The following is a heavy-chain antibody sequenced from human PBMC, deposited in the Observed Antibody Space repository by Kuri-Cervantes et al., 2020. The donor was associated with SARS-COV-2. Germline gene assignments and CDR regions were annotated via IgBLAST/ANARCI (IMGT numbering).Heavy chain of an antibody. J-gene: IGHJ4*02. CDR2: INGYNDNT. D-gene: IGHD2-15*01. CDR1: GYTLTNYG. CDR3: ARGIVVVVAAMGYFDY. Sequence: SVSVSCEASGYTLTNYGISWVRQAPGQGLEWMGWINGYNDNTKYAQKLQGRVTMTTDTSTSTAYMELRSLRSDDTAVYYCARGIVVVVAAMGYFDYWGQGTLVTVSS. V-gene: IGHV1-18*04.